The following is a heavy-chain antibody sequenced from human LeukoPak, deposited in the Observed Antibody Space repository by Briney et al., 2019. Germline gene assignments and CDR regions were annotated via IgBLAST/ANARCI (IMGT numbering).Heavy chain of an antibody. J-gene: IGHJ5*02. CDR2: MSSSGIS. CDR1: GYSISSGYF. V-gene: IGHV4-61*02. D-gene: IGHD6-19*01. Sequence: SETLSLTCTVSGYSISSGYFWSWIRQPAGKGLEWIGRMSSSGISTYSPSLKSRVTISIDTSRNQFSMNLNSVTAADTAVYYCAKGAGPPWFDPWGQGTLVTVSS. CDR3: AKGAGPPWFDP.